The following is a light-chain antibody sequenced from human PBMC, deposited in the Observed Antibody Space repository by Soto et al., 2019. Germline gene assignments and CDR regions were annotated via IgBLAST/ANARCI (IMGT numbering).Light chain of an antibody. Sequence: DIQMTQSPSTLSASVGDSVSINCRASQSISAWLAWYQQKPGKAPRLLIYKASTLEIGVPSRFSGSGSGTEFTLTISSLQPDDVAIYYCQQYNDYSWTFGQGTKVDFK. CDR3: QQYNDYSWT. CDR1: QSISAW. CDR2: KAS. J-gene: IGKJ1*01. V-gene: IGKV1-5*03.